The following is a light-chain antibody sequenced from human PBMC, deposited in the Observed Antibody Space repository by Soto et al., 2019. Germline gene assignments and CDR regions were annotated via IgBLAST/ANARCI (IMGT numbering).Light chain of an antibody. V-gene: IGLV1-44*01. CDR2: YDN. CDR3: AEWDASLNGRV. Sequence: QSVLTQPPSASGTPGQRVTISCSGSNSNIGSNTVNWYQQLPGTAPKLLIYYDNLRPSGVPDRISGSKSGTSASLAIRGLQSDDEADYYCAEWDASLNGRVFGPVTKLTVL. J-gene: IGLJ1*01. CDR1: NSNIGSNT.